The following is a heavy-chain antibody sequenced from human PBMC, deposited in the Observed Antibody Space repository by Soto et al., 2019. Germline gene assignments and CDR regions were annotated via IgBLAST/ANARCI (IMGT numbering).Heavy chain of an antibody. J-gene: IGHJ4*02. D-gene: IGHD5-12*01. CDR2: ISARGGSS. V-gene: IGHV3-23*01. CDR1: ESPFGSLA. Sequence: EVQLLESGGALFRPGGPLRLSVAASESPFGSLAWSGFPRAPGKGLEWVSVISARGGSSYFADSVKGRFTISRDNSKNVLSLEMNTLRAEDTAIYFCAKGSIEYSASVDNWGQGTLVLVSS. CDR3: AKGSIEYSASVDN.